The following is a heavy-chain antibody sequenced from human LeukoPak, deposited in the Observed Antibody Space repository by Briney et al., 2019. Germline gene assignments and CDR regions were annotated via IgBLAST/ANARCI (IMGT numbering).Heavy chain of an antibody. CDR2: IYYSGST. CDR1: GGSISSYY. J-gene: IGHJ4*02. CDR3: ARTVWFGELLLDY. Sequence: SETLSLTCTVSGGSISSYYWSWIRQPPGKGLEWIGYIYYSGSTNYNSSFKSRVTISIDTSKNQFSLRLSSVTAADTAVYYCARTVWFGELLLDYWGQGTLVTVSS. V-gene: IGHV4-59*01. D-gene: IGHD3-10*01.